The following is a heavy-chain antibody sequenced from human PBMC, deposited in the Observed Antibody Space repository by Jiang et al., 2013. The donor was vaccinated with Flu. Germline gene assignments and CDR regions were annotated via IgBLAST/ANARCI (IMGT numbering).Heavy chain of an antibody. V-gene: IGHV1-18*04. CDR3: ARDREKWLVRGGEYFQH. D-gene: IGHD3-10*01. CDR1: GYTFTSYG. J-gene: IGHJ1*01. Sequence: SGAEVKKPGASVKVSCKASGYTFTSYGISWVRQAPGQGLEWMGWISAYNGNTNYAQKLQGRVTMTTDTSTSTAYMELRSLRSDDTAVYYCARDREKWLVRGGEYFQHWGQGTLVTVSS. CDR2: ISAYNGNT.